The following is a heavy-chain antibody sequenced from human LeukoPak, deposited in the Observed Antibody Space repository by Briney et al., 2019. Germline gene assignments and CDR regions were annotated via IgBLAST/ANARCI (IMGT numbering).Heavy chain of an antibody. CDR2: ISDSGGST. D-gene: IGHD3-22*01. CDR1: GFTFSTYA. J-gene: IGHJ6*02. V-gene: IGHV3-23*01. CDR3: ASYYDSSGATYYYGMDV. Sequence: GGSLRLSCVASGFTFSTYAMAWVRQAPGKGLEWVSAISDSGGSTYYADSVKGRFTISRDNAKNSLYLQMNSLRDEDTAVYYCASYYDSSGATYYYGMDVWGQGTTVTVSS.